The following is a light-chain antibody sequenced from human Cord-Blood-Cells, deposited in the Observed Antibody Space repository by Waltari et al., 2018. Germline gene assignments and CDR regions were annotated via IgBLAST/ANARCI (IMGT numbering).Light chain of an antibody. V-gene: IGLV3-21*03. Sequence: SYVLTQPPSVSVAPGKTARITCGGNNIGSKSVHWYQQEPGQAPGLVVYDDSDRPSGIPERFSGSNSGNTATLTISRVEAGDEADYYCQVWDSSSDHYVVFGGGTKLTVL. J-gene: IGLJ2*01. CDR2: DDS. CDR1: NIGSKS. CDR3: QVWDSSSDHYVV.